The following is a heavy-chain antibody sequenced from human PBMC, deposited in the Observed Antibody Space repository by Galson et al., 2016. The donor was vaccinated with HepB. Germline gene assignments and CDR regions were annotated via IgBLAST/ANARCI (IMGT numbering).Heavy chain of an antibody. CDR1: GFTFTSYS. CDR3: TRGSVVGY. D-gene: IGHD2-21*01. J-gene: IGHJ4*02. CDR2: INRDGSET. Sequence: SLRLSCAASGFTFTSYSMTWVRQAPGKGLEWVGNINRDGSETNYVDSVKGRFTISRDNAKNSLFLQMNRLRVGDTAVYYCTRGSVVGYWGQGTLVIVSS. V-gene: IGHV3-7*01.